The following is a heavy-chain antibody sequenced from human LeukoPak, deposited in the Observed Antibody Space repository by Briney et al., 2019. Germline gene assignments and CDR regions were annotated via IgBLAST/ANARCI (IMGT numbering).Heavy chain of an antibody. CDR1: GFTFNSYW. J-gene: IGHJ4*02. V-gene: IGHV3-7*01. CDR3: ARGPGFLTDY. CDR2: IKPDGSAK. Sequence: QPGGSLRLSCAASGFTFNSYWMTWFRQAPGQGLEWVANIKPDGSAKYCVDSVKGRFTISRDNAKNSLYLQMNSLRVEDTAVYYCARGPGFLTDYWGQGTLVTVSS. D-gene: IGHD3-3*01.